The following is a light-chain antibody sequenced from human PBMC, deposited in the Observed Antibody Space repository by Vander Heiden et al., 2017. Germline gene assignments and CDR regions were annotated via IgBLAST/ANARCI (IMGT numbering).Light chain of an antibody. Sequence: SYELTQPPSVSVSPGQTARITCSGDALPKKYAFWYQQKSGQAPFMVIYEDNKRPSGIPERFSGSSSGTMATLTISGAQAEDEADYYCYSTDSGSYQRVFGGGTKLTVL. J-gene: IGLJ3*02. CDR3: YSTDSGSYQRV. V-gene: IGLV3-10*01. CDR2: EDN. CDR1: ALPKKY.